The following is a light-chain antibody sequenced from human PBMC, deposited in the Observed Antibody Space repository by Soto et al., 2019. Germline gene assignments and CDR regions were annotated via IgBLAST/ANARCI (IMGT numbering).Light chain of an antibody. CDR2: DAS. CDR3: QQYNNWPRT. Sequence: EIVLTQSPATLSLSPGERVTLSCRASQSISSYLAWYQQKPGQPPRLLMYDASDRAAGIPARFSGSGSGTEFTLTISSLQSEDFAVYYCQQYNNWPRTFGQGTKVDI. V-gene: IGKV3-11*01. J-gene: IGKJ1*01. CDR1: QSISSY.